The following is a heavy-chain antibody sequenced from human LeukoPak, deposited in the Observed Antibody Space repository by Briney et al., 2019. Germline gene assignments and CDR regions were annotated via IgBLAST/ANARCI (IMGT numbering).Heavy chain of an antibody. CDR1: GVSVTTSGYY. D-gene: IGHD2-2*01. CDR2: ISYSGIT. V-gene: IGHV4-39*01. J-gene: IGHJ6*02. CDR3: ARHNDYASLMDV. Sequence: SETLSLTCTVFGVSVTTSGYYGAWIRQPPGRGLEWIGSISYSGITYYKPSLGGRVTISGDTAKNQSSLKLSSVTAADTAVYYCARHNDYASLMDVWGQGTTVTVSS.